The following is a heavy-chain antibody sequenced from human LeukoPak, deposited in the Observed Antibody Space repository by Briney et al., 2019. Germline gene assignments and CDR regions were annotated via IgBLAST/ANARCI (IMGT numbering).Heavy chain of an antibody. Sequence: SETLSLTCAVSGGSFSGYYWYWIRQPPGKGLEWIGEINHGESTNYNPSLKSRATLSVDTSKHQFALKLTSVTAADTAVYYCARGRTYYYDTSGYYPSIYYGMDVWGQGTTVIVSS. D-gene: IGHD3-22*01. J-gene: IGHJ6*02. CDR3: ARGRTYYYDTSGYYPSIYYGMDV. CDR1: GGSFSGYY. CDR2: INHGEST. V-gene: IGHV4-34*01.